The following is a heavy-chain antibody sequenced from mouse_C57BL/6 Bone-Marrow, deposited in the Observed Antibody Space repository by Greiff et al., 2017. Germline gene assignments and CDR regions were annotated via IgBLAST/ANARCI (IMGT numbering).Heavy chain of an antibody. CDR3: TRGDYDYAWFAY. D-gene: IGHD2-4*01. CDR2: IDPETGGT. CDR1: GYTFTDYA. Sequence: QVQLQQSGAELVRPGASVTLFCKASGYTFTDYAMHWVKQTPVHGREWIGAIDPETGGTAYNQKFKGTAILTADKSSSTAYMELRSLTSEDSAVYYCTRGDYDYAWFAYWGQGTLVTVAA. V-gene: IGHV1-15*01. J-gene: IGHJ3*01.